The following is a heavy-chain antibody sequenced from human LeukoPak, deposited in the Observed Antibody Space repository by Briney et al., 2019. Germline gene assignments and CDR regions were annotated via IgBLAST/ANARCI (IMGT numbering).Heavy chain of an antibody. J-gene: IGHJ4*02. CDR3: ARQLGSPNKNYYFDY. CDR1: GVSISNYY. V-gene: IGHV4-59*01. Sequence: SETLSLTCIVSGVSISNYYWSWIRQPPGKGLEWIGYIYYSGSTNYNPSLKSRVTISVDTSKNQFSLKLSSVTAADTAVYYCARQLGSPNKNYYFDYWGQGTLVTVSS. D-gene: IGHD2-15*01. CDR2: IYYSGST.